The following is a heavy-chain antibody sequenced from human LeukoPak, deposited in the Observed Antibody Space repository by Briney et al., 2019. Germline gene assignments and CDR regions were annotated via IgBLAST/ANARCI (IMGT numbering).Heavy chain of an antibody. Sequence: PGGSLRLSCAASGFTLSSYAMSWVRQAPGKGLEWVSAISGSGGSTYYADSVKGRFTISRDNSKNTLYLQMNSLRAEDTAVYYCAKDLWFGELSWMGGQGTLVTVSS. J-gene: IGHJ4*02. V-gene: IGHV3-23*01. CDR2: ISGSGGST. CDR1: GFTLSSYA. D-gene: IGHD3-10*01. CDR3: AKDLWFGELSWM.